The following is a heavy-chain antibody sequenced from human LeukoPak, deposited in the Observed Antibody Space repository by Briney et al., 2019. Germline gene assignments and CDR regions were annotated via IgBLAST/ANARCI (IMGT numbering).Heavy chain of an antibody. D-gene: IGHD3-10*01. CDR2: VNTDGSTP. CDR3: AKDYYGSGSYLDY. V-gene: IGHV3-74*01. J-gene: IGHJ4*02. Sequence: PGGSLRLSCAASGFTFSSYWMHWVRQAPGKGLVWVSRVNTDGSTPTYADSVKGRFTISRDNAKNTLYLQMNSLRAEDTAVYYCAKDYYGSGSYLDYWGQGTLVTVSS. CDR1: GFTFSSYW.